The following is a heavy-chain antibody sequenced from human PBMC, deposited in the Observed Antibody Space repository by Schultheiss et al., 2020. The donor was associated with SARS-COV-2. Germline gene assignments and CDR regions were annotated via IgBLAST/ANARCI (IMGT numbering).Heavy chain of an antibody. Sequence: GESLKISCAASGFYFSNYAMTWVRQAPGKGLEWLSAISGDGNYIYYADSVTGRFTLSRDNSKYTVYLQMNSLRGEDTALYFCAKNLRNGEATYEFWGQGTPVTVSS. V-gene: IGHV3-23*01. D-gene: IGHD3/OR15-3a*01. CDR3: AKNLRNGEATYEF. CDR2: ISGDGNYI. J-gene: IGHJ4*02. CDR1: GFYFSNYA.